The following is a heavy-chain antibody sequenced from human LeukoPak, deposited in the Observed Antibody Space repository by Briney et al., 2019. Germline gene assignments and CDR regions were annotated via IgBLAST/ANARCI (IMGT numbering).Heavy chain of an antibody. V-gene: IGHV4-59*08. J-gene: IGHJ5*02. CDR3: ARLWRGWFDP. Sequence: SETLSLTCTVSGGSISSYYWSWVRQPPGKGLEWIGYIYYSGSTNYNPSLKSRVTISVDTSKNQFSLKLSSVTAADTAVYYCARLWRGWFDPWGQGTLVTVSS. CDR2: IYYSGST. CDR1: GGSISSYY.